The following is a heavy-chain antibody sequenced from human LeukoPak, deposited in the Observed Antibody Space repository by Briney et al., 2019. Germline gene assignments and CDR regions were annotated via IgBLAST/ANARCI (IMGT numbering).Heavy chain of an antibody. V-gene: IGHV4-34*01. CDR1: GGXFSGYY. D-gene: IGHD3-22*01. J-gene: IGHJ4*02. CDR3: ARLPYYYDSSGYYYFSFDY. CDR2: INHSGST. Sequence: SETLSLTCAVYGGXFSGYYCSWIRQPPGKGLEWIGEINHSGSTNYNPSLKSRVTISVDTSKNQFSLKLSSVTAADTAVYYCARLPYYYDSSGYYYFSFDYWGQGTLVTVPS.